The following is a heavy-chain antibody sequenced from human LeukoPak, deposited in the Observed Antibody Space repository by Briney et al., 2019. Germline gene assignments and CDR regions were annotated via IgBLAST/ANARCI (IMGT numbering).Heavy chain of an antibody. CDR3: AKQMTERPHYYYMDV. V-gene: IGHV3-30*02. CDR1: GFIFSSSG. CDR2: TQDDESNK. Sequence: GGSLRLSCAASGFIFSSSGMHWVRQAPGKGLEWVAFTQDDESNKYYSDSVKGRFTISRDNSKNTLFLQMGSLRPEDTALYYCAKQMTERPHYYYMDVWGRGTTVTVSS. J-gene: IGHJ6*03.